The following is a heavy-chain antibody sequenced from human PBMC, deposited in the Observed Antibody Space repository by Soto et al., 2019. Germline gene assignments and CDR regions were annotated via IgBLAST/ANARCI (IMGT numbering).Heavy chain of an antibody. V-gene: IGHV3-30*18. CDR1: GFTFRSYC. J-gene: IGHJ3*02. CDR3: AKDYVSNDAFDI. Sequence: SCAASGFTFRSYCMHWVLQAPGKGLEWVAVISYDGSNKYYADSVKGRFTISRDNSKNTLYLQMNSLRAEDTAVYYCAKDYVSNDAFDIWGQGTMVTVSS. CDR2: ISYDGSNK. D-gene: IGHD3-16*01.